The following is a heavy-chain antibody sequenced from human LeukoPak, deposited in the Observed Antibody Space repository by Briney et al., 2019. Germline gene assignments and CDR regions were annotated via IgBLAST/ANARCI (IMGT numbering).Heavy chain of an antibody. CDR1: GGTFSSYA. CDR3: ARAPGSYGSGIDY. V-gene: IGHV1-69*05. Sequence: VASVKVSCKASGGTFSSYAISWVRQAPGQGLEWMGGIIPIFGTANYAQKFQGRVTITTDESTSTAYMELSSLRSEDTAVYYCARAPGSYGSGIDYWGQGTLVTVSS. CDR2: IIPIFGTA. J-gene: IGHJ4*02. D-gene: IGHD3-10*01.